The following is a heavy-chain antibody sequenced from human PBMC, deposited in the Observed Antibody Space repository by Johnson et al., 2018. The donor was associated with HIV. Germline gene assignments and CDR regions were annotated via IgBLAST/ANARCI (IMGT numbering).Heavy chain of an antibody. CDR1: GFTFSSYA. CDR2: ISWNSGSI. D-gene: IGHD6-13*01. CDR3: ARDSGRYSSSWATFGAFDI. J-gene: IGHJ3*02. Sequence: EVQLVESGGGVVQPGGSLRLSCAASGFTFSSYAMHWVRQAPGRGLEWVSGISWNSGSIGYADSVKGRFTISRDNAKNSRSLQMNSLTAEDTALYYCARDSGRYSSSWATFGAFDIWGQGTMVTVSS. V-gene: IGHV3-9*01.